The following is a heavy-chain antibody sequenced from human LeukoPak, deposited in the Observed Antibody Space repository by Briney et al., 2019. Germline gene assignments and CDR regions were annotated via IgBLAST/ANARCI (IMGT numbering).Heavy chain of an antibody. CDR3: ARGRAAAADYYYYYYYMDV. CDR1: GDSISSGSFY. CDR2: IYYSGST. J-gene: IGHJ6*03. Sequence: SETLSLTCTVSGDSISSGSFYWGWIRQPPGKGLEWIGSIYYSGSTNYNPSLKSRVTISVDTSKNQFSLKLSSVTAADTAVYYCARGRAAAADYYYYYYYMDVWGKGTTVTVSS. V-gene: IGHV4-39*07. D-gene: IGHD6-13*01.